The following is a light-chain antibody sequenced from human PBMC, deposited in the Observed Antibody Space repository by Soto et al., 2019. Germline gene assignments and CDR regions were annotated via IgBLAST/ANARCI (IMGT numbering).Light chain of an antibody. CDR3: ASYTSSSTSVI. CDR1: SSDVGGYKY. CDR2: EVS. J-gene: IGLJ2*01. Sequence: QSALTQPASVSGSPGQSITISCTGNSSDVGGYKYVSWYQQHPDKAPKPIIFEVSNRPSGISSRFSGCKSGNTASLTISGLQADDEADYYCASYTSSSTSVIFGRGTQLTVL. V-gene: IGLV2-14*01.